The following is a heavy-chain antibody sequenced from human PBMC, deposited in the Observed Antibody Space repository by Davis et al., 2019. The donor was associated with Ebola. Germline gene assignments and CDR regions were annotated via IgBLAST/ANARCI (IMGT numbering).Heavy chain of an antibody. CDR3: AKESDYYFDY. CDR2: ISWDGGST. D-gene: IGHD2-21*02. CDR1: GFTFDDYT. V-gene: IGHV3-43*01. J-gene: IGHJ4*02. Sequence: GESLKISCAASGFTFDDYTMHWVRQAPGKGLEWVSLISWDGGSTYYADSVKGRFTISRDNSKNSLYLQMNSLRTEDTALYYCAKESDYYFDYWGQGTLVTVSS.